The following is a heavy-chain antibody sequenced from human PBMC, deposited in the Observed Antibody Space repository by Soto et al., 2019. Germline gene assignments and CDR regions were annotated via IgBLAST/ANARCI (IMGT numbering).Heavy chain of an antibody. Sequence: WGSLRLSCADSGFTFSNAWLSWVRQAPGKGLEWVGRIKSKTDGGTTDYAAPVKGRFTISRDDSKNTLYLQMNSLKTADTAVYYCTTAGLSYYFDYWGQGTLVTVSS. CDR2: IKSKTDGGTT. D-gene: IGHD3-10*01. CDR1: GFTFSNAW. CDR3: TTAGLSYYFDY. V-gene: IGHV3-15*01. J-gene: IGHJ4*02.